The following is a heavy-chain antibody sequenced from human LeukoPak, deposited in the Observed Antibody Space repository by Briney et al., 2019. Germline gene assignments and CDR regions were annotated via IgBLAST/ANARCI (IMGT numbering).Heavy chain of an antibody. D-gene: IGHD3-22*01. J-gene: IGHJ4*02. CDR2: ISSSSSYI. CDR3: ARWHYDSSGYYLFDY. V-gene: IGHV3-21*01. CDR1: GFTFSSYS. Sequence: PGGSLRLSCAASGFTFSSYSMNWVRQARGKGLEWVSSISSSSSYIYYADSVKGRFTISRDNAKNSLYLQMNSLRAEDTAVYYCARWHYDSSGYYLFDYWGQGTLVTVSS.